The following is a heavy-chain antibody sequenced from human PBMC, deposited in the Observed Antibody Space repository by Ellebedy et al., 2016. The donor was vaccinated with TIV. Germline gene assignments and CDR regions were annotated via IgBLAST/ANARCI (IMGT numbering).Heavy chain of an antibody. CDR2: INTDGTFT. Sequence: GESLKISCAASGFTFRSYWMHWVRQAPGKGLVWVSRINTDGTFTTYADSVKGRFTISRDNSNNTLYLQMSSLRPEDTAVYYCARDPITVAGGGSFDYWGQGTLVTVSS. CDR3: ARDPITVAGGGSFDY. CDR1: GFTFRSYW. D-gene: IGHD6-19*01. V-gene: IGHV3-74*01. J-gene: IGHJ4*02.